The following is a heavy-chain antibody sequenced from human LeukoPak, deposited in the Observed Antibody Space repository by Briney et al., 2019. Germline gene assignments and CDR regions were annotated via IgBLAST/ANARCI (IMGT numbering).Heavy chain of an antibody. V-gene: IGHV4-39*01. Sequence: PSETLSLTCTVSGGSISGSSYYWGWIRQPPGKGLEWIGSIYYSGSTYYNPSLKSRVTISVDTSKNQFSLKLSSVTAADTAVYYCARRPLSPYYFDYWGQGTLVTVSS. D-gene: IGHD3-9*01. J-gene: IGHJ4*02. CDR2: IYYSGST. CDR3: ARRPLSPYYFDY. CDR1: GGSISGSSYY.